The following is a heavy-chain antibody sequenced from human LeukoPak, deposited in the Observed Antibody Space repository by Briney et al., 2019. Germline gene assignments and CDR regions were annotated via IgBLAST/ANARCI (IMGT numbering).Heavy chain of an antibody. D-gene: IGHD1-14*01. CDR1: GFTFSSYG. J-gene: IGHJ3*02. CDR2: IRYDGSNK. Sequence: GGSLRLSCAASGFTFSSYGMHWVRQAPGKGLEWVAFIRYDGSNKYYADSVKGRFTISRDNSKNTLYLQMNSLRAGDTAVYYCANLMYKPKSDAFDIWGQGTMVTVSS. CDR3: ANLMYKPKSDAFDI. V-gene: IGHV3-30*02.